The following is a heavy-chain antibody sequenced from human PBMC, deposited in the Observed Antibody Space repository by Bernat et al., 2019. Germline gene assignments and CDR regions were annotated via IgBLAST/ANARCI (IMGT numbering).Heavy chain of an antibody. CDR2: IYYSGST. Sequence: QLQLQESGPGLVKPSETLSLTCTVSGGSISSSSYYWGWIRQPPGKGLEWIGSIYYSGSTYYNPSLKSRVTISVDTSKNQFCLKLSSVTAADTAVYYCARLPKVSTGMVGATHFWFDPWGQGTLVTVSS. CDR3: ARLPKVSTGMVGATHFWFDP. V-gene: IGHV4-39*01. J-gene: IGHJ5*02. D-gene: IGHD1-26*01. CDR1: GGSISSSSYY.